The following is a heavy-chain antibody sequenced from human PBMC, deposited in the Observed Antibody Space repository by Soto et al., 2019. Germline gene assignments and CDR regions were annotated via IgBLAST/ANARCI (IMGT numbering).Heavy chain of an antibody. CDR2: IYWDDDK. V-gene: IGHV2-5*02. D-gene: IGHD3-10*01. Sequence: QITLKESGPTLVKPTQTLTLTCTFSGFSLSTSGVGVGWIRQPPGKALEWLALIYWDDDKRYSPSLKSRLTITKDTSKNQVVLTMTNMDPVDTATYYCARPYYYGSVRLYWYFDLLGRGTLVTVSS. CDR1: GFSLSTSGVG. J-gene: IGHJ2*01. CDR3: ARPYYYGSVRLYWYFDL.